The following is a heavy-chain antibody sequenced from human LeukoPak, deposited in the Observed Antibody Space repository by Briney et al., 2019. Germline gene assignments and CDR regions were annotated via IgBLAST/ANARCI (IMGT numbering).Heavy chain of an antibody. D-gene: IGHD3-22*01. CDR1: GFTFSSYA. CDR3: TTFLYDSSGYYIRDY. J-gene: IGHJ4*02. V-gene: IGHV3-23*01. Sequence: PGGSLRLSCAASGFTFSSYAMSWVRQAPGKGLEWVSAISGSGGSTYYADSVKGRITISRDNSKNTLYLQMNSLRAEDTAVYYCTTFLYDSSGYYIRDYWGQGTLVTVSS. CDR2: ISGSGGST.